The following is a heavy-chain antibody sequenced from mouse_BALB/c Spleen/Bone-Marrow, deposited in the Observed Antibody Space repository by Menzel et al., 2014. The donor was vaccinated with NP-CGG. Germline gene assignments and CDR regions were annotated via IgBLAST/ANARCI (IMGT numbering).Heavy chain of an antibody. CDR2: IWGDGTT. V-gene: IGHV2-6-7*01. Sequence: VQLQQSGPGLVAPSQSLSIPCTVSGFSLTDFGINWVRQPPGKGLEWLGMIWGDGTTDYYSVLKSRLSISKDNSKSQVILKMNSLQTDDTARYYCARDQWDLYYAMGYWGQGTSVTVSS. CDR3: ARDQWDLYYAMGY. D-gene: IGHD4-1*01. J-gene: IGHJ4*01. CDR1: GFSLTDFG.